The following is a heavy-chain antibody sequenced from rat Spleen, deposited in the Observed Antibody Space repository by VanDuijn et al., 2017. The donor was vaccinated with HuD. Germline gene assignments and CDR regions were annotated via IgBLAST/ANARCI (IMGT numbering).Heavy chain of an antibody. Sequence: EVQLVESGGGLVQPGRSLKLSCLASGFTFSNFGMNWIRQAPGKGLEWVASLSSSSSYIHYADTVRGRFTISRENAKNTLYLQMTSLRSEDTALYYCARGVVTGDWFAYWGQGTLVTVSS. CDR3: ARGVVTGDWFAY. D-gene: IGHD1-1*01. CDR1: GFTFSNFG. CDR2: LSSSSSYI. V-gene: IGHV5-34*01. J-gene: IGHJ3*01.